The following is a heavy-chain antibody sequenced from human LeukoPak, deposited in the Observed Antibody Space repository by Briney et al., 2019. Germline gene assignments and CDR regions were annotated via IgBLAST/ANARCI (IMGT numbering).Heavy chain of an antibody. Sequence: SETLSLTCTVSGGSISSYYWSWIRQPAGKGLEWIGRIYTSGSTNYNPSLKSRVTMSVDTSKNQFSLKLSSVTAADTAVYYCARGGYYGSGSYYTLYWYFDLWGRGTLVTVSS. J-gene: IGHJ2*01. D-gene: IGHD3-10*01. CDR3: ARGGYYGSGSYYTLYWYFDL. CDR2: IYTSGST. V-gene: IGHV4-4*07. CDR1: GGSISSYY.